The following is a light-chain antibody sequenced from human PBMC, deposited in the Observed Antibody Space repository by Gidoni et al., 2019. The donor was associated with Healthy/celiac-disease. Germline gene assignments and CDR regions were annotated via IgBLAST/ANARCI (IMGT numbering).Light chain of an antibody. CDR3: QSYDSSLSGWV. V-gene: IGLV1-40*01. CDR1: SSNIGAGYD. J-gene: IGLJ3*02. CDR2: GNS. Sequence: QSVLTQPPSVSGAPGQRVTISCTGSSSNIGAGYDVHWYQQLPGTDPKLLIYGNSHRPSGVPDRFSGSKSGTSASLAITGLQAEDEADYYCQSYDSSLSGWVFGGGTKLTVL.